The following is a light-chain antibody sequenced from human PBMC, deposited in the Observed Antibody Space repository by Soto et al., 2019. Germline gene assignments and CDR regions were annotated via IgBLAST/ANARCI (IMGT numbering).Light chain of an antibody. J-gene: IGKJ5*01. CDR2: HAS. Sequence: DIQMTPSPFPLSASVGDRVTITCPESQDISNYLNWYQQKSGKAPKILIYHASSLETGVPSRFSGSGSGTEFTLTISSLQSEDFAVYYCQQYSNWPPITFGQGTRLEI. CDR1: QDISNY. CDR3: QQYSNWPPIT. V-gene: IGKV1-33*01.